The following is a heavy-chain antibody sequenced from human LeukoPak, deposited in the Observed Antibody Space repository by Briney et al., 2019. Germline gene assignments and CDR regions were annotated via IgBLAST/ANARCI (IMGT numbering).Heavy chain of an antibody. J-gene: IGHJ6*02. D-gene: IGHD5/OR15-5a*01. V-gene: IGHV4-59*01. CDR1: GGSISSYY. Sequence: TSETLSLTCTVSGGSISSYYWSWIRQPPGKGLEWIGYIYYSGSTNYNPSLKSRVTISVDTSKNQLSLKLSSVTAADTAAYYCAREGMSYYYGMDVWGQGTTVTVSS. CDR3: AREGMSYYYGMDV. CDR2: IYYSGST.